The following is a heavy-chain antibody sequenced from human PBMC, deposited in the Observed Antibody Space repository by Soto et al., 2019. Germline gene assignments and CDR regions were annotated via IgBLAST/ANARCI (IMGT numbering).Heavy chain of an antibody. CDR2: ISSSSSTI. CDR1: GFTFSSYS. D-gene: IGHD3-10*01. J-gene: IGHJ6*02. Sequence: PGGSLRLSCAASGFTFSSYSMNWVRQAPGKGLEWVSYISSSSSTIYYADSVKGRFTISRDNAKNSLYLQMNSLRDEDTAVYYCARGPMGFGELLSRRWSYYGMDVWGQGTTVTVSS. V-gene: IGHV3-48*02. CDR3: ARGPMGFGELLSRRWSYYGMDV.